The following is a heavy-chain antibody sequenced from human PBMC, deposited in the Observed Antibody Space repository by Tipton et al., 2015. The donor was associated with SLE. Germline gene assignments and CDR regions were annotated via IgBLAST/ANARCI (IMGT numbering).Heavy chain of an antibody. CDR1: GFTFSSYW. V-gene: IGHV3-7*05. CDR2: IKYDGSEI. Sequence: SLRLSCAASGFTFSSYWMNWVRQAPGKGLEWVANIKYDGSEIYYVDSVKGRFTISRDNAENSLYLQMNSLRAEDTAVYYCARDRGGGFDYWGQGTLVTVSP. D-gene: IGHD3-16*01. J-gene: IGHJ4*02. CDR3: ARDRGGGFDY.